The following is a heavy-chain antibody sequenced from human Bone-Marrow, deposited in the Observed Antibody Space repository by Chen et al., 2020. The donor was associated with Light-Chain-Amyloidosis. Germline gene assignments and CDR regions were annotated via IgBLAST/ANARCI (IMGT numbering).Heavy chain of an antibody. D-gene: IGHD3-3*01. CDR1: GGSFSGYY. J-gene: IGHJ6*03. V-gene: IGHV4-34*01. Sequence: LKPSETLSLTCAVYGGSFSGYYWSWIRQPPGKGLEWIGEINHSGSTNYNPSLKSRVTISVDTSKNQXXXKLSSXTXXXXAVYYCARGTHYDFWSGYYYYYMDVWGKGTTVTVSS. CDR3: ARGTHYDFWSGYYYYYMDV. CDR2: INHSGST.